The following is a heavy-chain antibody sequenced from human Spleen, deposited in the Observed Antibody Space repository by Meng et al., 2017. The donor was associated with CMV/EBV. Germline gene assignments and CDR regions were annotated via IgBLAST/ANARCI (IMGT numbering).Heavy chain of an antibody. V-gene: IGHV1-2*02. CDR2: INPNSGGL. D-gene: IGHD1-26*01. Sequence: ASVKVSCKASGYTFTAYYMHWVRRAPGHGLEWMGWINPNSGGLHYAQKFQGRVSMTRDTSINTAYMELTRLRSDDTAVYFCARDYGRIVGATIYYFDSWGQGTLVTVSS. J-gene: IGHJ4*02. CDR3: ARDYGRIVGATIYYFDS. CDR1: GYTFTAYY.